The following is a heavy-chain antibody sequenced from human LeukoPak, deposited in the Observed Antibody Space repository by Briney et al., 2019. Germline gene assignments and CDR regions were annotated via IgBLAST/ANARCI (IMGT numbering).Heavy chain of an antibody. V-gene: IGHV3-48*01. CDR1: GFTFSDYN. J-gene: IGHJ4*02. Sequence: SGGSLRLSCAASGFTFSDYNMNWVRQAPGKGLEWISYISSSSSTIFYGHSVKGRFIISRDNAKNSLYLQMNSLRAEDTAVYYCARNPPEGGYLASWGQGTLVTVSS. CDR3: ARNPPEGGYLAS. CDR2: ISSSSSTI. D-gene: IGHD3-22*01.